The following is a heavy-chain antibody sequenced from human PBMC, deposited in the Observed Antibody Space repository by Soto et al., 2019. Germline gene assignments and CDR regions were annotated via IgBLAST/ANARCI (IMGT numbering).Heavy chain of an antibody. CDR1: GGSISSGGYS. V-gene: IGHV4-30-2*01. D-gene: IGHD4-17*01. CDR3: ASRYYGDYVLDY. Sequence: PSATLSITGAVSGGSISSGGYSWSWIRQPPGKGLEWIGYIYHSGSTYYNPSLKSRVTISVDRSKNQFSLKLSSVTAADTAVYYCASRYYGDYVLDYWGQGTLVTVSS. J-gene: IGHJ4*02. CDR2: IYHSGST.